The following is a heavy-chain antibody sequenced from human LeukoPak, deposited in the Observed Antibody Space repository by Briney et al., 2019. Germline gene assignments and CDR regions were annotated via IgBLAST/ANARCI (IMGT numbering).Heavy chain of an antibody. J-gene: IGHJ6*01. V-gene: IGHV3-48*03. Sequence: GRSLTLSCAASGFTFSSYEMKWVRQAPGEGLEWVSYISSSGSTIYYADSVKGRFTIYRDNAKNSLYLQMTSLRAADPAVYYCAELGITMIGGVWGKGNTVTISS. CDR1: GFTFSSYE. D-gene: IGHD3-10*02. CDR2: ISSSGSTI. CDR3: AELGITMIGGV.